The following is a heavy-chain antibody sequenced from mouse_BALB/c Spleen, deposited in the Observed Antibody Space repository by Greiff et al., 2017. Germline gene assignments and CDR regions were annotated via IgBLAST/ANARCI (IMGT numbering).Heavy chain of an antibody. Sequence: VKLQESGAELVRPGASVKLSCKASGYSFTSYWMNWVKQRPGQGLEWIGMIHPSDSETRLNQKFKDKATLTVDKSSSTAYMQLSSPTSEDSAVYYCASGGNYGYGAMDYWGQGTSVTVSS. J-gene: IGHJ4*01. D-gene: IGHD1-2*01. CDR3: ASGGNYGYGAMDY. CDR2: IHPSDSET. CDR1: GYSFTSYW. V-gene: IGHV1-74*01.